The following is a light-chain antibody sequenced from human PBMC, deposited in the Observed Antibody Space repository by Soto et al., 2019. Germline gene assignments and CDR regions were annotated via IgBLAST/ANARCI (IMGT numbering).Light chain of an antibody. V-gene: IGKV1-39*01. CDR3: QQSSSTPWT. CDR1: HFISNY. CDR2: AES. J-gene: IGKJ1*01. Sequence: DIQMTQSPSSLSASVGDRVTITCRASHFISNYLNWYQQKPGKAPTLLIFAESSLRSGVPSRFSGSGSGTDFTLTISNLQREDFATYFCQQSSSTPWTFGQGTKVEIK.